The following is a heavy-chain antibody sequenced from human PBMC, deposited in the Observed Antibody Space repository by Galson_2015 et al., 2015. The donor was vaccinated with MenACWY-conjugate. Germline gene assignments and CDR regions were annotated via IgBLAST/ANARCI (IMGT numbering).Heavy chain of an antibody. V-gene: IGHV3-7*03. CDR2: IKQDGSEK. Sequence: SLRLSCAASGFTFSSYWMSWVRQAPGKGLEWVANIKQDGSEKYYVDSVKGRFTISRGNAKNSLYLQMNSLRAEDTAVYYCARDWEQEPPSVFDFWGQGTLVTASS. J-gene: IGHJ4*02. D-gene: IGHD1-14*01. CDR1: GFTFSSYW. CDR3: ARDWEQEPPSVFDF.